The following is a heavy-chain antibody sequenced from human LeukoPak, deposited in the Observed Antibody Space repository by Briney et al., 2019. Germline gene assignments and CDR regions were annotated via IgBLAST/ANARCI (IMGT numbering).Heavy chain of an antibody. Sequence: GGSLRLSCAASGFTFSSYAMHWVRRAPGKGLEWVAVISYDGSNKYYADSVKGRFTISRDNSKNTLYLQMNSLRAEDTAVYYCARDQGLTAPPPYGLDVWGQGTTVIVSS. J-gene: IGHJ6*02. CDR3: ARDQGLTAPPPYGLDV. CDR2: ISYDGSNK. V-gene: IGHV3-30-3*01. CDR1: GFTFSSYA. D-gene: IGHD5-18*01.